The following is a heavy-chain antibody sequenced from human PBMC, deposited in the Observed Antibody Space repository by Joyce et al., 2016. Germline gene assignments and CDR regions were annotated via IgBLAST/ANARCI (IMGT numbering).Heavy chain of an antibody. J-gene: IGHJ3*02. CDR1: GFTFNNNA. CDR2: ISGSGGST. D-gene: IGHD5-24*01. Sequence: EVQLLESGGGLVQPGGSLRISCAVSGFTFNNNAMSWVRQAPGKGLEWVSGISGSGGSTYYADSVKGRFTISRDKSKNTLYLQMNGLRAEDTAVYYCAKENGWRDKIALDIWGQGTMVTVSS. V-gene: IGHV3-23*01. CDR3: AKENGWRDKIALDI.